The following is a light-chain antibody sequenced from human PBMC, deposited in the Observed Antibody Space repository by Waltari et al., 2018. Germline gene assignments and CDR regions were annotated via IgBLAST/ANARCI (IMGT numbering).Light chain of an antibody. CDR2: DVS. Sequence: QSALTQPASVSGSPGQSITISCPGTSSDVGGYNYVSWYQHHPGKAPKLMIYDVSKRPSGVSNRFSGSKSGNTASLTISGLQAEDEADYYCSSYTSSGTLRVFGGGTKLTVL. CDR3: SSYTSSGTLRV. CDR1: SSDVGGYNY. V-gene: IGLV2-14*03. J-gene: IGLJ2*01.